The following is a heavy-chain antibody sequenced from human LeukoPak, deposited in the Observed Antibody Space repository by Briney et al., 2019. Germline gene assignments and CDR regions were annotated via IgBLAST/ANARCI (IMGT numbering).Heavy chain of an antibody. V-gene: IGHV3-74*01. CDR3: ARVATMVRGVINDDAFDI. D-gene: IGHD3-10*01. Sequence: GGSLRLSCAASGFTFSSYWMHWVRQAPGKGLVWVSRINCDGSSTSYADSVKGRFTISRDNAKNTLYLQMNSLRAEDTAVYYCARVATMVRGVINDDAFDIWGQGTMVTLS. J-gene: IGHJ3*02. CDR1: GFTFSSYW. CDR2: INCDGSST.